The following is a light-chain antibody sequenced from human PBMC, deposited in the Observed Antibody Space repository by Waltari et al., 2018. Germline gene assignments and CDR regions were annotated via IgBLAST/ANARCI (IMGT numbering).Light chain of an antibody. V-gene: IGKV3-20*01. CDR2: DAS. Sequence: EIVLTQSPGTLSLSPGQRATLPCRASPSVGNYLAWYQQKPGQAPRLLIYDASTRATGIPDRFSGSGSGTDFSLTISRLEPEDFAVYYCQKYVNLPATFGQGTKVEIK. CDR1: PSVGNY. CDR3: QKYVNLPAT. J-gene: IGKJ1*01.